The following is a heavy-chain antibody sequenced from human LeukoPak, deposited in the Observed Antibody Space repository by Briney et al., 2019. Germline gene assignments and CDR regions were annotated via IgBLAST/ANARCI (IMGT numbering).Heavy chain of an antibody. J-gene: IGHJ6*03. V-gene: IGHV4-59*11. D-gene: IGHD3-22*01. CDR3: TRGSIAYYYMDV. Sequence: SETLSLTCTVSGGRINNHYWTWIRQPPGKGLEWLGYIYYSGSTNYNPSLKSRVTISVDTSKNQFSLKLSSVTAADTAVYYCTRGSIAYYYMDVWGKGTTVTISS. CDR1: GGRINNHY. CDR2: IYYSGST.